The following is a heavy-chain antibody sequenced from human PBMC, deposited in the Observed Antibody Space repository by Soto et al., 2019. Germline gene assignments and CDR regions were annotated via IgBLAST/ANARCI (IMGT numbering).Heavy chain of an antibody. J-gene: IGHJ3*02. V-gene: IGHV3-74*01. CDR1: GFTFGRHC. CDR3: ARPKGAAFSAFDI. CDR2: VNPEATIT. Sequence: EVQLVESGGGLVQPGGSLRLSCAASGFTFGRHCMHWIRQTPGEGLVSISRVNPEATITDYADSVRGLFTSSRDNAKSTLSVEMQSLTAEDTGFYYCARPKGAAFSAFDIWGQGTKVTVSS. D-gene: IGHD3-3*02.